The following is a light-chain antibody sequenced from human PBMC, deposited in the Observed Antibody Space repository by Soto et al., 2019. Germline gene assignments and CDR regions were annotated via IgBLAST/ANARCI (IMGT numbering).Light chain of an antibody. CDR2: DAS. V-gene: IGKV1-33*01. Sequence: DLQMTQSPPSLSASVGDRVTITCQASQDISTYLNWYQQIPGKAPKLLIYDASKLETGVPSRFSGSGSGTEFILTISSLQPEDIATYYCQQYDNLFTFGPGTKVNIK. CDR3: QQYDNLFT. J-gene: IGKJ3*01. CDR1: QDISTY.